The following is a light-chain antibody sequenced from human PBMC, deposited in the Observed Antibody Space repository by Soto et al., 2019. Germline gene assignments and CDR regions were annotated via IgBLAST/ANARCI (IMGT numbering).Light chain of an antibody. CDR1: SSDVGGYNY. CDR2: DVS. V-gene: IGLV2-14*01. CDR3: SSYTSSSTVV. J-gene: IGLJ2*01. Sequence: QSALTRPASVSGSPGQSITISCTGTSSDVGGYNYVSWFQQHPGKAPKFMIYDVSNRPSGVSNRFSGSKSGNTASLTISGLQAEDEADYYCSSYTSSSTVVFGGGTKVTVL.